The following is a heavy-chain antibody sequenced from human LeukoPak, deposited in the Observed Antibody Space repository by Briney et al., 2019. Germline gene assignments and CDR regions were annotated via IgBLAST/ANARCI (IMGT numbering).Heavy chain of an antibody. D-gene: IGHD2-2*01. Sequence: GGSLRLSCAASGFTFSSYAMSWVRQAPGKGLEWVSAISGSGGSTYYADSVKGRFTISRDNSKNTLYLQMNSLRAEDTAVYYCAKVVDPDKYCVSTSCYLDVFDIWGQGKMATVFS. CDR2: ISGSGGST. CDR1: GFTFSSYA. CDR3: AKVVDPDKYCVSTSCYLDVFDI. V-gene: IGHV3-23*01. J-gene: IGHJ3*02.